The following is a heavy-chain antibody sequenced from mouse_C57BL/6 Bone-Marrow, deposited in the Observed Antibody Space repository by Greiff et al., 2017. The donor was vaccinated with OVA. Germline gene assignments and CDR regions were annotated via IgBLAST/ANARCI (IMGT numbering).Heavy chain of an antibody. V-gene: IGHV1-82*01. CDR1: GYAFSSSW. J-gene: IGHJ1*03. CDR3: AREDDYDWYFDV. D-gene: IGHD2-4*01. Sequence: VQLQQSGPELVKPGASVKISCKASGYAFSSSWMNWVQQRPGKGLEWIGRIYPGDGDTNYNGKFKGKATLTADKSSSTAYMQLSSLTSEDSAVYFCAREDDYDWYFDVWGTGTTVTVSS. CDR2: IYPGDGDT.